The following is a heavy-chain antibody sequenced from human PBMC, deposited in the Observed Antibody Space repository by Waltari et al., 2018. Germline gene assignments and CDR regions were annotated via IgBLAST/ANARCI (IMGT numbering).Heavy chain of an antibody. CDR2: VKYDGSNS. V-gene: IGHV3-30*02. CDR1: GFTCSDYG. D-gene: IGHD3-10*01. CDR3: AQDTGKGDY. Sequence: QVQLVQSGGGVVQPGGSLRLSCTASGFTCSDYGMHWVRQDPGKGLQWVGFVKYDGSNSYYADSLKGRFTISRDNSKNTLFLEMNSLSTEDTGVYFWAQDTGKGDYWGQGTLVTVSS. J-gene: IGHJ4*02.